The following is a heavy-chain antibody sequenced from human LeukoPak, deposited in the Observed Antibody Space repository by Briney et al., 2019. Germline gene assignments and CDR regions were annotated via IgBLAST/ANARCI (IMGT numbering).Heavy chain of an antibody. CDR3: ARVPRDIEMATVERDDY. Sequence: GSLRLSCEASEFTFRSYATHWVRQAPGKGLEWVAVISYDGISEFYADSVKGRFTVSRDRSKNTMYLQMNSLRPEDTAVYYCARVPRDIEMATVERDDYWGQGTLVTVSS. D-gene: IGHD5-24*01. CDR1: EFTFRSYA. CDR2: ISYDGISE. J-gene: IGHJ4*02. V-gene: IGHV3-30*04.